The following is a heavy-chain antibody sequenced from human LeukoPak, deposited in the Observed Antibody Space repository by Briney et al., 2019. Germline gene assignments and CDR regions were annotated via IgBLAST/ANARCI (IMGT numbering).Heavy chain of an antibody. CDR1: GFTFSSYG. CDR2: IRYDGSNK. J-gene: IGHJ4*02. CDR3: AKNFPTTIVVVVAAVDY. Sequence: GGSLRLSCAASGFTFSSYGMHWVRQAPGKGLEWVAFIRYDGSNKYYADSVRGRFTISRDNSKNTLYLQMNSLRAEDTAVYYCAKNFPTTIVVVVAAVDYWGQGTLVTVSS. D-gene: IGHD2-15*01. V-gene: IGHV3-30*02.